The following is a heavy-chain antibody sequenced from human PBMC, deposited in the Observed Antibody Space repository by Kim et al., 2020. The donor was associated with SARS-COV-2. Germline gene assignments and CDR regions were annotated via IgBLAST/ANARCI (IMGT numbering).Heavy chain of an antibody. CDR3: AKGSRVPPLYPPLNSDY. CDR1: GFTFSSYA. V-gene: IGHV3-23*01. Sequence: GGSLRLSCAASGFTFSSYAMSWVRQAPGKGLEWVSAISGSGGSTYYADSVKGRFTISRDNSKNTLYLQMNSLRAEDTAVYYCAKGSRVPPLYPPLNSDYWGQGTLVTVSS. CDR2: ISGSGGST. J-gene: IGHJ4*02. D-gene: IGHD2-8*01.